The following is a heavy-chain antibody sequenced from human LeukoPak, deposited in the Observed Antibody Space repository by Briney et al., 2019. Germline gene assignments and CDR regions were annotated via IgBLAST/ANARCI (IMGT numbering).Heavy chain of an antibody. Sequence: SETLSLTCTVSGGSISSSSYYWGWIRQPPGKGLEWIGSIYYSGSTYYNPSLKSRVTISVDTSKNQFSLKLSSVTAADTAVYYCARHEVSIFGVVIIPDAFDIWGQGTMVTVSS. J-gene: IGHJ3*02. V-gene: IGHV4-39*01. CDR1: GGSISSSSYY. CDR2: IYYSGST. CDR3: ARHEVSIFGVVIIPDAFDI. D-gene: IGHD3-3*01.